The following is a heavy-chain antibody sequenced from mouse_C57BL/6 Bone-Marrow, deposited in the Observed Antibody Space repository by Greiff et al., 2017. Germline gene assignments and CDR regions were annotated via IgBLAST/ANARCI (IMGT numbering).Heavy chain of an antibody. V-gene: IGHV1-81*01. CDR3: ARQDYYFYAMYY. Sequence: QVQLQQSGAELARPGASVKLSCKASGYTFTSYGISWVQQRTGQGLEWIGENYPRSGNTYYNEKFKGKATLTADKSSSTAYMELRSLSSEDSAVYFCARQDYYFYAMYYWGQGTSVTVST. CDR2: NYPRSGNT. J-gene: IGHJ4*01. CDR1: GYTFTSYG. D-gene: IGHD1-1*01.